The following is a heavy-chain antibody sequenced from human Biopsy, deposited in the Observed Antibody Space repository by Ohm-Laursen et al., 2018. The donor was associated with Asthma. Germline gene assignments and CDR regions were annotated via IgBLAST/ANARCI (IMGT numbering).Heavy chain of an antibody. CDR2: VFYGGAT. J-gene: IGHJ1*01. CDR3: ARGVAYGGDSYAEYFQH. V-gene: IGHV4-59*01. CDR1: GDSISSYH. Sequence: SQTLSLTCIVSGDSISSYHWSWIRQPPGKGLEWIGYVFYGGATNYNPSLKSRVTISVDTSKNQFFLRLSSVTAADTAVYYCARGVAYGGDSYAEYFQHWGQGTLVTVSS. D-gene: IGHD4-23*01.